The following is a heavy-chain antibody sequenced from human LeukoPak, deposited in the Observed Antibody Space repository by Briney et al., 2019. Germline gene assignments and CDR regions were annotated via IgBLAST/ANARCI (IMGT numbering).Heavy chain of an antibody. CDR1: GYTFTGYY. D-gene: IGHD5-18*01. Sequence: GASVKVSCKASGYTFTGYYMHWVRQAPGQGLEWMGWINPNSGGTNYAQKFQGWVTMTRDTSISTAYMELSRLRSDDTAVYYCARAVKVYSVYAFDIWGQGTMVTVSS. V-gene: IGHV1-2*04. CDR2: INPNSGGT. J-gene: IGHJ3*02. CDR3: ARAVKVYSVYAFDI.